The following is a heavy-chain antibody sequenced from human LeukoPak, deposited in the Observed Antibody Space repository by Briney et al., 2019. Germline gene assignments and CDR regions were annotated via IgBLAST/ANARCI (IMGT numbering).Heavy chain of an antibody. CDR2: ISSSSSYI. J-gene: IGHJ4*02. CDR1: GFTFSSYS. D-gene: IGHD5-18*01. Sequence: PGGSLRLSCAASGFTFSSYSMNWVRQAPGKGLEWVSSISSSSSYIYYADSVKGRFTISRDNAKNSLYLQMNSLRAEDTAVYYCAGASVDTAMAPDYWGQGTLVTVSS. V-gene: IGHV3-21*01. CDR3: AGASVDTAMAPDY.